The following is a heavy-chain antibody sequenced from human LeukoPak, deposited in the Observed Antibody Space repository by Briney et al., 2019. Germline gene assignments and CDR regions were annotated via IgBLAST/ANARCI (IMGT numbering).Heavy chain of an antibody. CDR3: ARDLRAAY. CDR1: GASITSYY. D-gene: IGHD3-16*01. J-gene: IGHJ4*02. CDR2: IHYSGST. Sequence: PSETLSLTCTVSGASITSYYWTWIRQPPGKGLEWIGYIHYSGSTNHNPSLKSRVTISVDTSKNQFSLKLSSVTAADTAVYYCARDLRAAYWGQGTLVTVSS. V-gene: IGHV4-59*01.